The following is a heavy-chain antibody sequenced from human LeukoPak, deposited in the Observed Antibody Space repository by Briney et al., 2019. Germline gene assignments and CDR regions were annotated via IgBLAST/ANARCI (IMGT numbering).Heavy chain of an antibody. CDR3: ARDTLSSTGYSYYGMDV. CDR2: INAGNGNT. D-gene: IGHD3-16*02. CDR1: GYTFTSYA. J-gene: IGHJ6*02. V-gene: IGHV1-3*01. Sequence: ASVKVSCKASGYTFTSYAMHWVRQAPGQRLEWMGWINAGNGNTKYSQKFQGRVTITRDTSASTAYMELSSLRSEDTAVYYCARDTLSSTGYSYYGMDVWGQGTTVTVSS.